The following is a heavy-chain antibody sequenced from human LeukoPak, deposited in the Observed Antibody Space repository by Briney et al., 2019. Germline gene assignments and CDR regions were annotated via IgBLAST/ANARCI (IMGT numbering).Heavy chain of an antibody. CDR2: IYSGGST. V-gene: IGHV3-53*01. Sequence: GGSLRLSCAASGFTVSSNFMSWVRQAPGKGLEWVSVIYSGGSTYYADSVKGRFTISRDNSKNTLYLQMNSLRAEDTAVYYCARDLSFPRPGNWGQGTLVTVSS. CDR1: GFTVSSNF. CDR3: ARDLSFPRPGN. J-gene: IGHJ4*02. D-gene: IGHD3-10*01.